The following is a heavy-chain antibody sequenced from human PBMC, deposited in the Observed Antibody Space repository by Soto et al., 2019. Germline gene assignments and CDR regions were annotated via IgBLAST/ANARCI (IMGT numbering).Heavy chain of an antibody. V-gene: IGHV3-48*01. CDR1: GFTFSSYS. J-gene: IGHJ5*02. Sequence: EVPLVESGGGLVQPGGSLRLSCAASGFTFSSYSMNWVRQAPGKGLEWVSYISSSSSTIYYADSVKGRFTISRDNAKNSLYLQMNSLRAEDTAVYYCARDKRFDPWGQGTLVTVSS. CDR2: ISSSSSTI. CDR3: ARDKRFDP.